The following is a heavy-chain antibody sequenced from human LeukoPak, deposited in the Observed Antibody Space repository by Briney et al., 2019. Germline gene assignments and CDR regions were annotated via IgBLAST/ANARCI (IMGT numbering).Heavy chain of an antibody. J-gene: IGHJ4*02. CDR3: ARASKGRYSYGYLDY. V-gene: IGHV4-59*01. Sequence: SSETLSLTCTVSGGSISSYYWSWIRQPPGKGLEWIGYIYYSGSTNYNPSLKSRVTISVDTSKNQFSLKLSSVTAADTAVYYCARASKGRYSYGYLDYWGQGTLVTVSS. CDR2: IYYSGST. D-gene: IGHD5-18*01. CDR1: GGSISSYY.